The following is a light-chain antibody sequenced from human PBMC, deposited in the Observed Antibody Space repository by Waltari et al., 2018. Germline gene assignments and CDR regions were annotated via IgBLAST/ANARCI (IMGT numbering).Light chain of an antibody. Sequence: EIVLTQSPATLSLSPGERAALSCRASQSIGHFLAWYQHKPGQAPRLLIYDASNRATGVAARFSGSGSETDFTLTISSLEPEDFAFYYCQHRSNWYTFGLGTKLEIK. J-gene: IGKJ2*01. CDR3: QHRSNWYT. CDR2: DAS. V-gene: IGKV3-11*01. CDR1: QSIGHF.